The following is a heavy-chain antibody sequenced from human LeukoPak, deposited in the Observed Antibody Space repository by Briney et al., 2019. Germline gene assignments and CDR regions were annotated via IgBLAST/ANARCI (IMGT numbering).Heavy chain of an antibody. V-gene: IGHV4-34*01. Sequence: SETLSLTCAVYGGSFSGYYWSWIRQPPGKGLEWIGEINHSGSTNYNPSLKSRVTISVDTSKNQFSLKLSSVIAADTAVYYCARGGDSTGYKNWGQGALVTVSS. CDR1: GGSFSGYY. D-gene: IGHD3-22*01. CDR3: ARGGDSTGYKN. CDR2: INHSGST. J-gene: IGHJ4*02.